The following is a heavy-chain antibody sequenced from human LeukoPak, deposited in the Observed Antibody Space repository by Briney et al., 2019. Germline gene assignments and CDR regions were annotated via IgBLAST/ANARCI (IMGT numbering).Heavy chain of an antibody. CDR3: ARVGPYGSGSYYSVY. V-gene: IGHV3-48*04. CDR2: ISSSSSTI. Sequence: GGSLRLSCAAYGFTFSSYSMNWVRQAPGKGREWVSYISSSSSTIYYADSVKGRFTISRDNAKNSLYLQMNSLRAEDTAVYYCARVGPYGSGSYYSVYWGQGTLVTVSS. J-gene: IGHJ4*02. D-gene: IGHD3-10*01. CDR1: GFTFSSYS.